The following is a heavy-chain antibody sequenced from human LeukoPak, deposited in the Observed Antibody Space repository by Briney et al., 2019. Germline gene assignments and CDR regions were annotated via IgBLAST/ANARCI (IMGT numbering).Heavy chain of an antibody. J-gene: IGHJ6*02. V-gene: IGHV4-34*01. CDR1: GGSFSGYY. CDR3: ARLRPYCSSTSCYLYYYGMDV. CDR2: INDSGST. D-gene: IGHD2-2*01. Sequence: ETLSLTCAVYGGSFSGYYWSWLRQPPGKGLEWIGEINDSGSTNYNPSLKSRATISADTSKNQLSLKLSSVTAADTAVYYCARLRPYCSSTSCYLYYYGMDVWGQGTTITVSS.